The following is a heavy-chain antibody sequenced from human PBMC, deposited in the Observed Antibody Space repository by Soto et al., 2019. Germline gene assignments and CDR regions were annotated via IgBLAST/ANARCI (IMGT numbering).Heavy chain of an antibody. CDR3: GKDIRSGSIDY. CDR1: GYSITNNG. V-gene: IGHV3-33*06. D-gene: IGHD1-1*01. J-gene: IGHJ4*02. Sequence: GGSLRLSCAASGYSITNNGMHWVRQAPGKGLEWVALIWAHGTDQYYADSVKGRFTVSRDTSTYTVYLQMNSLRAEDTARYYCGKDIRSGSIDYWGQGTLVTVSS. CDR2: IWAHGTDQ.